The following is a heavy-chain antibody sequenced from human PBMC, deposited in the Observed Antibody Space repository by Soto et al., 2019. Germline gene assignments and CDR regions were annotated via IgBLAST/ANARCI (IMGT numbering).Heavy chain of an antibody. CDR2: ISGYTGYA. J-gene: IGHJ4*02. Sequence: QVQLVQSGGEVKRPGASVKVSCKTSGYSFASFGITWVRQAPGQGLEWMGWISGYTGYANYPERFEDRVTLSTDPSTTTAFMELRSLRSDDMAVYYCARDTRNYFDYWGQGTLVTVSS. V-gene: IGHV1-18*03. CDR1: GYSFASFG. CDR3: ARDTRNYFDY. D-gene: IGHD2-2*01.